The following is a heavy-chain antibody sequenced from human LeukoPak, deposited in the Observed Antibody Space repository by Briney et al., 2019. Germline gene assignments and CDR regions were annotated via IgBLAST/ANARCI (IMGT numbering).Heavy chain of an antibody. CDR3: AKGHQTFWSGYYGFDP. Sequence: GRSLRLSCAASGFTFDDYAMHWVRQAPGKGLEWVSGISWNSGSIGYADSVKGRFTISRDNAKNSLYLQMNSLRAEDTALYYCAKGHQTFWSGYYGFDPWGQGTLVTVSS. D-gene: IGHD3-3*01. V-gene: IGHV3-9*01. J-gene: IGHJ5*02. CDR1: GFTFDDYA. CDR2: ISWNSGSI.